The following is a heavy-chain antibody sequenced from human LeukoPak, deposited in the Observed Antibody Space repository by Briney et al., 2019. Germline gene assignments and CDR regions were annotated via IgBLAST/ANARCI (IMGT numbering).Heavy chain of an antibody. V-gene: IGHV3-9*01. Sequence: GGSLRLSRAASGFTFDDYAMHWVRQTPGRGLEWVSGISYNGGSIGSADSVKGRFTISRDNAKNSLYLQMSSLRAEDTAVYYCARDRPRIAVAGTLAPFDYWGQGTLVTVSS. D-gene: IGHD6-19*01. CDR3: ARDRPRIAVAGTLAPFDY. CDR1: GFTFDDYA. J-gene: IGHJ4*02. CDR2: ISYNGGSI.